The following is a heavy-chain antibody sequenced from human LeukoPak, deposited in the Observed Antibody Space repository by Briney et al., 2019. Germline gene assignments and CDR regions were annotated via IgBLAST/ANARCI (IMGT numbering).Heavy chain of an antibody. Sequence: ASVKVSCKASGYTFTSYDINWVRQAPGQGLEWMGWMNPSSGNTGYAQKFQGRVTINRNTSISTAYMELSSLRSEDTAVYYCARGRITIFGVVINDAFDIWGQGTMVTVSS. J-gene: IGHJ3*02. CDR2: MNPSSGNT. V-gene: IGHV1-8*03. CDR1: GYTFTSYD. D-gene: IGHD3-3*01. CDR3: ARGRITIFGVVINDAFDI.